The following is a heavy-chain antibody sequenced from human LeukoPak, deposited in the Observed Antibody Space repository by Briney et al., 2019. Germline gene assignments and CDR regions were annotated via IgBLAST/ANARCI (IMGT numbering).Heavy chain of an antibody. CDR3: ARVANWGPAPELTYYYYMDV. D-gene: IGHD7-27*01. V-gene: IGHV1-69*05. CDR2: IIPIFGTA. Sequence: ASVKVSCKASGGTFSSYAISWVRQAPGQGLEWMGGIIPIFGTANYAQKLQGRVTITTDESTSTAYMELSSLRSEDTAVYYCARVANWGPAPELTYYYYMDVWGKGTTVTVSS. CDR1: GGTFSSYA. J-gene: IGHJ6*03.